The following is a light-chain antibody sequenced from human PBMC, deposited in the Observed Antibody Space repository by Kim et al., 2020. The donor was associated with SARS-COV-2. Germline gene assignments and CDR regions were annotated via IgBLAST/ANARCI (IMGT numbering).Light chain of an antibody. J-gene: IGKJ4*01. CDR1: QSVSSSY. CDR3: QQYGSSPLT. CDR2: GAS. Sequence: YQGESATLSCRARQSVSSSYLAWYQQKPGQAPRLLIYGASSRATGIPDRFSGSGSGTDFTLTISRLEPEDFAVYYCQQYGSSPLTFGGGTKVDIK. V-gene: IGKV3-20*01.